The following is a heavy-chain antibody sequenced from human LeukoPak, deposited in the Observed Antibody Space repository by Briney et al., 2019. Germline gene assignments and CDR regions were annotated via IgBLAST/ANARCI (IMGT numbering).Heavy chain of an antibody. CDR3: ATCGGDCGGAFDV. Sequence: ASVKVSCKASGYTFTSHDINWVRQAAGQGLEWMGWMNPNSGHTGYAQKFQGRVTFTRNTSITTACMELSSLRSEDTAVYYCATCGGDCGGAFDVWGQGTMVTVSS. CDR1: GYTFTSHD. D-gene: IGHD2-21*02. CDR2: MNPNSGHT. J-gene: IGHJ3*01. V-gene: IGHV1-8*03.